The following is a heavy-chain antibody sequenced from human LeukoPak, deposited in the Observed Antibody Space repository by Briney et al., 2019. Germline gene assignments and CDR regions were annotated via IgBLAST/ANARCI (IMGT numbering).Heavy chain of an antibody. Sequence: GGSLRLSCTASGFTVSQNYMSWVRQAPGKGLEWVSVMYRGGDTYYADSVKGRFTISRDNSKNTLYLQLKGLRAEDTAVYFCAREMSRTPSFFYGMNVWGQGTTVIVSS. J-gene: IGHJ6*02. CDR3: AREMSRTPSFFYGMNV. CDR1: GFTVSQNY. V-gene: IGHV3-66*01. CDR2: MYRGGDT. D-gene: IGHD6-13*01.